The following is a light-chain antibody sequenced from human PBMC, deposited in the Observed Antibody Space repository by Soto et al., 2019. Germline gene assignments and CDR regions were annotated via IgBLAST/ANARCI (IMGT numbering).Light chain of an antibody. J-gene: IGLJ1*01. CDR1: SSDVGGYNY. Sequence: QSVLTQPASVSGSPGQSITISCTGTSSDVGGYNYVSWYQHHPGKAPKLMIYDVSNRPSGVSNRFSGSKSCNTASLTISGLQPEDEADYYCSSYTTSNTRQIVLGTGTKVTV. CDR3: SSYTTSNTRQIV. CDR2: DVS. V-gene: IGLV2-14*03.